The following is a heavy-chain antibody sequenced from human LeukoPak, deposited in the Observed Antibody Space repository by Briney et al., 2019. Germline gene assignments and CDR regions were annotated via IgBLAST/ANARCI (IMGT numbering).Heavy chain of an antibody. Sequence: SETLSLTCAVYGGSFSGYYWSWIRQPPGKGLEWIGEINHSGSTNYNPSLKSRVTISVDTSKNQFSLKLSSVTAADTAVYYCAGEGITMVRGVIIWGQGTLVTVSS. V-gene: IGHV4-34*01. CDR3: AGEGITMVRGVII. CDR2: INHSGST. D-gene: IGHD3-10*01. CDR1: GGSFSGYY. J-gene: IGHJ4*02.